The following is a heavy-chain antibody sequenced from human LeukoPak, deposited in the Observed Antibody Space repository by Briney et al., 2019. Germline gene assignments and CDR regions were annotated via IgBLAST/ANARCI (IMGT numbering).Heavy chain of an antibody. V-gene: IGHV4-59*08. CDR2: IYYSGST. J-gene: IGHJ3*02. CDR1: GGSISSYY. Sequence: ASGTLSLTCTVSGGSISSYYWSWIRQPPGKGLEWIGYIYYSGSTNYNPSLKSRVTISVDTSKNQFSLKLSSVTAADTAVYYCARMTTVTTYSAFDIWGQGTMVTVSS. CDR3: ARMTTVTTYSAFDI. D-gene: IGHD4-11*01.